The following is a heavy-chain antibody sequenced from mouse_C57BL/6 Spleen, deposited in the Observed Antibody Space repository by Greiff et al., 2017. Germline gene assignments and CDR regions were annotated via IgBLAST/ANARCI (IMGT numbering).Heavy chain of an antibody. J-gene: IGHJ4*01. CDR1: GFTFSSYG. CDR3: ARHGSSLYYYAMDY. Sequence: EVMLVESGGDLVKPGGSLKLSCAASGFTFSSYGMSWVRQTPDKRLEWVATISSGGSYTYYPDSVKGRFTISRDNAKNTLYLQMSSLKSEDTAMYYCARHGSSLYYYAMDYWGQGTSVTVSS. CDR2: ISSGGSYT. V-gene: IGHV5-6*01. D-gene: IGHD1-1*01.